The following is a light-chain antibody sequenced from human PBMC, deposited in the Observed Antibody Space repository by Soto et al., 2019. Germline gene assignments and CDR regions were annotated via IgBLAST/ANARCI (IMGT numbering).Light chain of an antibody. V-gene: IGLV1-47*01. CDR1: SSNIGSNY. Sequence: QSVLTQPPSASGTPGQRATISCSGSSSNIGSNYVYWYQQLPGTAPKLLIYRNNQRPSGVPDRFSGSKSGTSASLAISGLRSEHEADYYCAAWDDSLSVVFGGGTKLTVL. CDR2: RNN. CDR3: AAWDDSLSVV. J-gene: IGLJ2*01.